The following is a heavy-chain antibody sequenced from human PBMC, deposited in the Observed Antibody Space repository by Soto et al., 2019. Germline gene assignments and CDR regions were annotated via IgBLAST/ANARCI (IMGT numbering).Heavy chain of an antibody. CDR3: ARVVLTITRGAFDA. CDR2: ISHSGTS. J-gene: IGHJ3*01. Sequence: QVQLQESGPGLVKPSGTLSLTCAVSGGSISSSHWWTWVRQSPGKGLEYIGEISHSGTSNSNPSLKSRVTLSVDKSKNHFSLTLTSVTAAYTDVYYCARVVLTITRGAFDAWGQGTLVIVSS. D-gene: IGHD3-9*01. V-gene: IGHV4-4*02. CDR1: GGSISSSHW.